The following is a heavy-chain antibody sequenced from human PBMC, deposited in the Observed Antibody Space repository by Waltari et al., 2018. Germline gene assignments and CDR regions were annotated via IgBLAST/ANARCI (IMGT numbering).Heavy chain of an antibody. CDR2: IYSGGST. D-gene: IGHD1-26*01. V-gene: IGHV3-53*01. Sequence: EVQLVESGGGLVQPGGSLRLSCAASGFSVSGVYMPWVRQAPWKGLQWVSIIYSGGSTYYADSVKGRFTISRDNSKNTVFLQMNSLRVDDTAVYYCARPVGNETWGQGTLVTVSS. CDR1: GFSVSGVY. J-gene: IGHJ5*02. CDR3: ARPVGNET.